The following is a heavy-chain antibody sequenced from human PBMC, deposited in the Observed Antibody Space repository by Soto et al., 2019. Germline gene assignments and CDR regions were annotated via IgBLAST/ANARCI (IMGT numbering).Heavy chain of an antibody. CDR1: GFTFSSYG. CDR3: AILEMATDQGARDAFDI. J-gene: IGHJ3*02. V-gene: IGHV3-30*03. D-gene: IGHD5-12*01. CDR2: ISYDGSNK. Sequence: PGGSLRLSSAASGFTFSSYGMHLVRQAPGKGLEWVAVISYDGSNKYYADSVKGRFTISRDNSKNTLYLQMNSLRAEDTAVYYCAILEMATDQGARDAFDIWGQGTMVTVSS.